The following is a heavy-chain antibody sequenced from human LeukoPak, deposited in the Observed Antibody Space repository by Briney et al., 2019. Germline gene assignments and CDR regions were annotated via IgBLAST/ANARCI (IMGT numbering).Heavy chain of an antibody. CDR3: ARSGSGSYCYFDY. D-gene: IGHD3-10*01. J-gene: IGHJ4*02. V-gene: IGHV3-48*01. CDR1: GFTFSSYS. CDR2: ITSSSNTI. Sequence: GGSLRLSCAASGFTFSSYSMNWVRQAPGKGLEWVSYITSSSNTIYYADSVKGRFTISRDNAKNSLFLQMNNLRAEDTTVYYCARSGSGSYCYFDYWGQGTLVTVSS.